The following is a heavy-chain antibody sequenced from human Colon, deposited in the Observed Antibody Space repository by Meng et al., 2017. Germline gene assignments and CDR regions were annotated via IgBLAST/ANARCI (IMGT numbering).Heavy chain of an antibody. Sequence: GGSLRLSCAASGFTFSSYGMSWVRQAPGKGLEWVSAISGSGDFTYYADSVKGRFTISRDNSKNTLYLQMNSLRAEDTAVYYCARESYSISWYGFRWGQGTLVTVSS. J-gene: IGHJ4*02. V-gene: IGHV3-23*01. D-gene: IGHD6-13*01. CDR3: ARESYSISWYGFR. CDR1: GFTFSSYG. CDR2: ISGSGDFT.